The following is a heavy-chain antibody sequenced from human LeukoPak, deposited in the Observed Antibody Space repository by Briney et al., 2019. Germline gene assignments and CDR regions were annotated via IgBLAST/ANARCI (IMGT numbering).Heavy chain of an antibody. D-gene: IGHD3-22*01. CDR3: AKTTMIVVVITKKGFDY. CDR1: GFTFSNYA. CDR2: VGNSGGST. Sequence: GGSLRLSCAASGFTFSNYAMSWVRQAPRKGLEWVSTVGNSGGSTSYADSVKGRFTISRDNSENTLYLQMNSLRAEDTAVYYCAKTTMIVVVITKKGFDYWGQGTLVTVSS. V-gene: IGHV3-23*05. J-gene: IGHJ4*02.